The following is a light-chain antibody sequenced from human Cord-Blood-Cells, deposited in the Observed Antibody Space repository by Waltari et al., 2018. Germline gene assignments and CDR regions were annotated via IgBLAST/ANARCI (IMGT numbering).Light chain of an antibody. CDR3: QQSYSTPYS. CDR2: AAS. J-gene: IGKJ2*03. V-gene: IGKV1-39*01. CDR1: QSISSY. Sequence: DIQMYQSPSSLSASVGDRVTIPCRASQSISSYLNWYQQKPGKAPKLLIYAASSLQSGVPSRFSGSGSGTDFTLTISSLQPEDFATYYCQQSYSTPYSFGQGTKLEIK.